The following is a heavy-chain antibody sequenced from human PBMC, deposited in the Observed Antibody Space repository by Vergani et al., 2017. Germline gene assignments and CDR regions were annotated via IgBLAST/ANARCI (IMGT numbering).Heavy chain of an antibody. V-gene: IGHV4-31*03. CDR2: IYSGAVT. CDR1: GGSISSGGYY. CDR3: AREDTFAHTRYFVF. D-gene: IGHD2-2*01. J-gene: IGHJ2*01. Sequence: QVQLQESGPGLVKPSQTLSLTCTVSGGSISSGGYYWSWIRRHPGKGLEYIGYIYSGAVTYYNPSLKSRLSISVDTSKNQFSLNLRSVTAADTAMYYCAREDTFAHTRYFVFWGRGSLVTVSS.